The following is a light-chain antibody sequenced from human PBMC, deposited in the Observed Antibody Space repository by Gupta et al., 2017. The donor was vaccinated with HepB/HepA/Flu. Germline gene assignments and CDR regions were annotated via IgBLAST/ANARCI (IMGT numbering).Light chain of an antibody. CDR1: SSNSGSNI. CDR3: AAWDDTLKTVL. V-gene: IGLV1-44*01. Sequence: QSVLXQPPSXXGTPGQRVTISCSGGSSNSGSNIVHWYQQLPGPAPRLLIYTNIQRPSGVPDRFSGSKSGTSSSLAISGLQSEDEADYYCAAWDDTLKTVLIGGGTKLTVL. J-gene: IGLJ2*01. CDR2: TNI.